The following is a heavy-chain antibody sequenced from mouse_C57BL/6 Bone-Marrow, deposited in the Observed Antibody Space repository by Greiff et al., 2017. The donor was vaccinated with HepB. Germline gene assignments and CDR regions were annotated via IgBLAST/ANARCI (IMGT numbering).Heavy chain of an antibody. Sequence: EVQLVESGGGLVKPGGSLKLSCAASGFTFSDYGMHWVRQAPEKGLEWVAYISSGSSTIYYADTVKGRFTISRDNAKNTLFLQMTSLRSEDTAMYYCARGYYGSSSAWFAYWGQGTLVTVSA. CDR3: ARGYYGSSSAWFAY. CDR1: GFTFSDYG. CDR2: ISSGSSTI. D-gene: IGHD1-1*01. J-gene: IGHJ3*01. V-gene: IGHV5-17*01.